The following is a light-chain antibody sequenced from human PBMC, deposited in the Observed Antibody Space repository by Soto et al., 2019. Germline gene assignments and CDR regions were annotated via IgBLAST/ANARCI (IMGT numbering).Light chain of an antibody. CDR3: QQYNSYPFT. CDR2: DAS. Sequence: DIQMTQSPSTLSASVGDRVTITYRASQSISSWLAWYQQKPGKAPKLLIYDASSLESGVPSRFSGSGSGTQFTLTISSLQPDDFATYYCQQYNSYPFTFGPGTKVEIK. J-gene: IGKJ3*01. V-gene: IGKV1-5*01. CDR1: QSISSW.